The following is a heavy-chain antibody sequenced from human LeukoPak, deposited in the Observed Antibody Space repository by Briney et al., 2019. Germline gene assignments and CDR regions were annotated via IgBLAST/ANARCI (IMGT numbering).Heavy chain of an antibody. Sequence: GGSLRLSCAASGFTFSSYRMNWVRQAPGKGLEWVSSIGSSNSDIYYTDSVKGRFTISRDNAKNSLYLQMNSLRAEDTAVYYCARDHHFYYDSSGPGDYWGQGTLVTVSS. V-gene: IGHV3-21*01. CDR1: GFTFSSYR. CDR3: ARDHHFYYDSSGPGDY. CDR2: IGSSNSDI. J-gene: IGHJ4*02. D-gene: IGHD3-22*01.